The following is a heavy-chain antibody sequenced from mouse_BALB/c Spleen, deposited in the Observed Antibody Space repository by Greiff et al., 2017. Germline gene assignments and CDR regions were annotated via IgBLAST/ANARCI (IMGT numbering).Heavy chain of an antibody. CDR1: GFTFSSFG. CDR3: ARSARGQLGLDY. J-gene: IGHJ4*01. CDR2: ISSGSSTI. D-gene: IGHD3-2*01. Sequence: EVQRVESGGGLVQPGGSRKLSCAASGFTFSSFGMHWVRQAPEKGLEWVAYISSGSSTIYYADTVKGRFTISRDNPKNTLFLQMTSLRSEDTAMYYCARSARGQLGLDYWGQGTSVTVSS. V-gene: IGHV5-17*02.